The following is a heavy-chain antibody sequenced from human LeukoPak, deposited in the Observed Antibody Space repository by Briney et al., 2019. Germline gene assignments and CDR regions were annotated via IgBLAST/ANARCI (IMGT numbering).Heavy chain of an antibody. CDR3: ARSISGTYGNFDY. J-gene: IGHJ4*02. D-gene: IGHD6-19*01. CDR2: IYFSGST. CDR1: GGSISGYY. Sequence: SETLSLTCTVSGGSISGYYWTWIRKPPGKGLEWVGFIYFSGSTSYNPSLKSRVTISVDMSKNQFSLKLNSVTAADTAVYYCARSISGTYGNFDYWGQGTLVTVSS. V-gene: IGHV4-59*08.